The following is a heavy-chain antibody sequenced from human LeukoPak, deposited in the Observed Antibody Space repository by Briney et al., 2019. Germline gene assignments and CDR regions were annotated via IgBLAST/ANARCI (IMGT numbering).Heavy chain of an antibody. CDR2: IIPIFGTA. CDR1: GGTFSSYA. CDR3: ASITVTTLPADYYYYYMDV. J-gene: IGHJ6*03. V-gene: IGHV1-69*01. Sequence: SVKVSCKASGGTFSSYAISWVRQAPGQGLEWMGGIIPIFGTANYAQKFQGRVTITADESTSTAYMELSSLRSEDTAVYYCASITVTTLPADYYYYYMDVWGKGTTVTVSS. D-gene: IGHD4-17*01.